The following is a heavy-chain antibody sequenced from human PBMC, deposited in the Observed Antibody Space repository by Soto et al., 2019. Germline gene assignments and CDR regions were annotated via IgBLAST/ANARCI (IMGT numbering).Heavy chain of an antibody. CDR1: GFTFSSSW. V-gene: IGHV3-74*01. CDR2: IYSDGSRT. D-gene: IGHD6-19*01. Sequence: EVQLVESGGGLVQPGGSLRLSCAASGFTFSSSWMHWVRQAPGKGLVWVSRIYSDGSRTNCADSVQGRFTISRDNAKNTLYLQMNSLRAEDTALYYCARGPTGWYGYDYWGQGTLVTVSS. J-gene: IGHJ4*02. CDR3: ARGPTGWYGYDY.